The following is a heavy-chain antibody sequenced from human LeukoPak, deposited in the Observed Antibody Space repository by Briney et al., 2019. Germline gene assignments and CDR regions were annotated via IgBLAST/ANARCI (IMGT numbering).Heavy chain of an antibody. CDR3: AKERNYYGSGSSTDFDF. V-gene: IGHV3-20*04. J-gene: IGHJ4*02. Sequence: PGGSLRLSCAASGFTFDDYGMSWVRQAPGKGLEWVSGINWNGGSTGYADSVKGRFTISRDNSRDTLYLQMNSLSAEDTAVYYCAKERNYYGSGSSTDFDFWGQGTLVTVSS. CDR2: INWNGGST. D-gene: IGHD3-10*01. CDR1: GFTFDDYG.